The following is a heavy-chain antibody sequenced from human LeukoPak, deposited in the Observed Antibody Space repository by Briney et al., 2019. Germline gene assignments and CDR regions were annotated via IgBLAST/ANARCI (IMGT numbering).Heavy chain of an antibody. CDR3: AGSLGYYYDSSGYLAY. J-gene: IGHJ4*02. Sequence: GGSLRLSCEGSAFIFSGHWMNWVRQTPGKGLEWVASIKEDGSERQYVDSVKGRFTISRDNSKNTLYLQMNSLRAEDTAVYYCAGSLGYYYDSSGYLAYWGQGTLVTVSS. CDR2: IKEDGSER. CDR1: AFIFSGHW. V-gene: IGHV3-7*03. D-gene: IGHD3-22*01.